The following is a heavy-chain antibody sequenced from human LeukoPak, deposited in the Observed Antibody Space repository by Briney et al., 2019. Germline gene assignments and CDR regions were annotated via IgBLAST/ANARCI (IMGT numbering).Heavy chain of an antibody. J-gene: IGHJ4*02. Sequence: SETLSLTCTVSGGSISSYYWSWIRQPPGKGLEWIGYIYYSGSTNYNPSLKNRVTISVDTSKNQFSLKLSSVTAADTAVYYCARGLEMATDWGQGTLVTVSS. CDR2: IYYSGST. CDR3: ARGLEMATD. V-gene: IGHV4-59*01. CDR1: GGSISSYY. D-gene: IGHD5-24*01.